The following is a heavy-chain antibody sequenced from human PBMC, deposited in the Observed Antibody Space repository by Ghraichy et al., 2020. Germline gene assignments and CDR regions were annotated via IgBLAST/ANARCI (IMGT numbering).Heavy chain of an antibody. V-gene: IGHV4-39*01. CDR3: AGGWNYYCDY. J-gene: IGHJ4*02. D-gene: IGHD1-7*01. CDR2: IYYSGST. Sequence: SETLSLTCTVSGGSISSSSYYWGWIRQPPGKGLEWIGSIYYSGSTYYNPSLKSRVTISVDTSKNQFSLKLSSVTAADTAVYYCAGGWNYYCDYWGQGTLVTVSS. CDR1: GGSISSSSYY.